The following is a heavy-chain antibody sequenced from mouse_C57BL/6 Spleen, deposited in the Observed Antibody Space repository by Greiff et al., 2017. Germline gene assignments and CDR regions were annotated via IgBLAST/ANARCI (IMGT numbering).Heavy chain of an antibody. V-gene: IGHV1-50*01. J-gene: IGHJ2*01. CDR1: GYTFTSYW. CDR2: IDPSDSYT. D-gene: IGHD2-1*01. CDR3: ARCHYDNSIFDY. Sequence: QVQLQQPGAELVKPGASVKLSCKASGYTFTSYWMQWVKQRPGQGLEWIGEIDPSDSYTNYNQKFKGKATLTVDTSSSTAYMQLSSLTSEDSAVYYCARCHYDNSIFDYWGQGTTLTVSS.